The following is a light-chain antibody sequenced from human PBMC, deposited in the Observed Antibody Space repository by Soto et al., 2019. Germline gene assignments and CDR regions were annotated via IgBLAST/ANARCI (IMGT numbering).Light chain of an antibody. Sequence: DIQVTQSPSSLSASVGDRVTITCRASQSINNYLNWYQQKPGKAPKLLIYAASSLQSGVPSRFSGSGSGTDFTLTITSLQPEEFATYYCQQSYSTPPITFGQGTRLAI. J-gene: IGKJ5*01. CDR2: AAS. V-gene: IGKV1-39*01. CDR1: QSINNY. CDR3: QQSYSTPPIT.